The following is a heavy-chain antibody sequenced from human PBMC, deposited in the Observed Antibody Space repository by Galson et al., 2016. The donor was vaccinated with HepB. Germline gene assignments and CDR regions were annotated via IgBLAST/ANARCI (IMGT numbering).Heavy chain of an antibody. CDR3: ARDQQHCPLD. CDR1: GYTFTSNG. V-gene: IGHV1-18*01. J-gene: IGHJ4*02. CDR2: ISAYSGNT. D-gene: IGHD6-13*01. Sequence: SLKVSCKASGYTFTSNGISWVRQAPGQGLAWMGWISAYSGNTNYAQKLQGRVTMTTDTSTSTAYMELRSLGSDDTAVYYCARDQQHCPLDWGQGTLVTVSS.